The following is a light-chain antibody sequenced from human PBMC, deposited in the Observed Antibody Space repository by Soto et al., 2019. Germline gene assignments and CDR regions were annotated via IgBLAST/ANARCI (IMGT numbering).Light chain of an antibody. CDR2: AAS. CDR1: QGISSY. V-gene: IGKV1-27*01. CDR3: QKYNSAPLT. J-gene: IGKJ4*01. Sequence: DIQMTQSPSSLSASVGDRVTITCRASQGISSYLAWYQQKPGKVPKLLIYAASTLQSGVTSRFSGSGSGTDFTLTISSLQSEDDATYYCQKYNSAPLTFGGGTKVEIK.